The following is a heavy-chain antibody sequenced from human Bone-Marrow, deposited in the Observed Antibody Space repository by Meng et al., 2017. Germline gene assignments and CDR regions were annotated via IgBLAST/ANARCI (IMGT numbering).Heavy chain of an antibody. V-gene: IGHV1-69*13. CDR2: IIPIFGTA. CDR3: ARDPPAAYYYDSSGYYYGFFYYYGMDV. J-gene: IGHJ6*02. CDR1: GGTFSSYA. D-gene: IGHD3-22*01. Sequence: SVKVSCKASGGTFSSYAISWVRQAPGQGLEWMGGIIPIFGTANYAQKFQGRVTITADESTSTAYMELSSLRSEDTAVYYCARDPPAAYYYDSSGYYYGFFYYYGMDVWGQGTTVTVSS.